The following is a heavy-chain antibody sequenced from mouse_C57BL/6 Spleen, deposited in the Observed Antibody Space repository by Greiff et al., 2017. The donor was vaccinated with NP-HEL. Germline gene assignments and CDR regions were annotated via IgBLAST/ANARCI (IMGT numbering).Heavy chain of an antibody. Sequence: VQLKQSGPELVKPGASVKISCKASGYSFTGYYMNWVKQSPEKSLEWIGEINPSTGGTTYNQKFKAKATLTVDKSSSTAYMQLKSLTSEDSAVYYCARRTVGDAMDYWGQGTSVTVSS. CDR1: GYSFTGYY. V-gene: IGHV1-42*01. CDR2: INPSTGGT. D-gene: IGHD1-1*01. CDR3: ARRTVGDAMDY. J-gene: IGHJ4*01.